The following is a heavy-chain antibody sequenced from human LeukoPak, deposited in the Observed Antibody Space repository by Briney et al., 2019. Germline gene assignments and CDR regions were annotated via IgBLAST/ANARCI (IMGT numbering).Heavy chain of an antibody. J-gene: IGHJ5*02. CDR2: IYYSGST. CDR1: GGSISSYY. V-gene: IGHV4-59*01. D-gene: IGHD2-15*01. Sequence: PSETLSLTCTVSGGSISSYYWSWIRQPPGKGLEWIGYIYYSGSTNYNPSLKSRVTISVDTSKNQFSLKLSSVTAADTAVYYCARGPSQDTNWFDPWGQGTLVTVSS. CDR3: ARGPSQDTNWFDP.